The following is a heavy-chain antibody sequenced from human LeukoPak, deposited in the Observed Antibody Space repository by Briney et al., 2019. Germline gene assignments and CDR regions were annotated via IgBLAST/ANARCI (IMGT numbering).Heavy chain of an antibody. J-gene: IGHJ4*02. CDR2: IVVGSGNT. CDR3: AADYYYDSSGYYGY. D-gene: IGHD3-22*01. CDR1: GFTFTSSA. V-gene: IGHV1-58*01. Sequence: ASVTVSFTASGFTFTSSAVQWVRQARGQRLEWIGWIVVGSGNTNYAQKFQERVTITRDMSTSTAYMELSSLRSEDTAVYYCAADYYYDSSGYYGYWGQGTLVTVSS.